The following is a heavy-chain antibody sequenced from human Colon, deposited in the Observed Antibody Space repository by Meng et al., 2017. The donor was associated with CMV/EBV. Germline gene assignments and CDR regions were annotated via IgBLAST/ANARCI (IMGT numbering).Heavy chain of an antibody. V-gene: IGHV3-15*01. D-gene: IGHD1-20*01. CDR3: ATDINGASTEAFDT. Sequence: GGSLRLSCAASRFTFSSYGMHWVRQAPGKGLEWVGRIKSKIDDMTTDYAAPVKGRFTISREDSKKMLYLEMNNLKTEDTGMYYCATDINGASTEAFDTWGQGTSVTVSS. CDR1: RFTFSSYG. J-gene: IGHJ3*02. CDR2: IKSKIDDMTT.